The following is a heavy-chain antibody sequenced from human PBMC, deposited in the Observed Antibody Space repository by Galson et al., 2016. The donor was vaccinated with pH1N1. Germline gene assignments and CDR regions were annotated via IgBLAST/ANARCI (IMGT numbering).Heavy chain of an antibody. D-gene: IGHD3-22*01. V-gene: IGHV1-69*13. CDR1: GGTFSSYG. Sequence: SVKVSCKASGGTFSSYGINWVRQAPRQGLEWMGGIIPIFGTAKYAQNFQGRVTITADESTTTAYMELSSLRSEDTAVYYCAREDYYDTDLSDWYFDLWGRGTLLTVSS. CDR2: IIPIFGTA. CDR3: AREDYYDTDLSDWYFDL. J-gene: IGHJ2*01.